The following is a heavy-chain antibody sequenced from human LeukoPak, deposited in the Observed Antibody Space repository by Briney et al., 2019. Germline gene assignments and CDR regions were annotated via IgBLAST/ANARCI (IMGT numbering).Heavy chain of an antibody. Sequence: GASVKVSCKASGYTFTGYYMHWVRQASGQGLEWMGRINPNSGGTNYAQKFQGRVTMTRDTSISTAYMELSRLRSDDTAVYYCARELVGATGDAFDIWGQGTMVTVSS. J-gene: IGHJ3*02. V-gene: IGHV1-2*06. CDR3: ARELVGATGDAFDI. CDR1: GYTFTGYY. CDR2: INPNSGGT. D-gene: IGHD1-26*01.